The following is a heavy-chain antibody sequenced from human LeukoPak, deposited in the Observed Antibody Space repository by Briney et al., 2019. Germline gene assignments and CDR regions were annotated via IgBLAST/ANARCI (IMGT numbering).Heavy chain of an antibody. CDR2: VNPNSGGT. D-gene: IGHD3-22*01. CDR3: AARYYYDSSGYYGY. J-gene: IGHJ4*02. Sequence: GASVKVSCKASGYTFTGYYMHWVRQAPGQGLEWMGWVNPNSGGTNYAQKFQGRVTMTRDMSTSTAYMELSSLRSEDTAVYYCAARYYYDSSGYYGYWGQGTLVTVSS. V-gene: IGHV1-2*02. CDR1: GYTFTGYY.